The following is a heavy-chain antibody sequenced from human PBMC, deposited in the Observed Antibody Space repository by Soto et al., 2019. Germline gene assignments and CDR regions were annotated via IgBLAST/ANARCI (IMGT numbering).Heavy chain of an antibody. Sequence: GESLKISCQGSGYTFTSYWIGWVRQMPGKGLEWVAIIYPADSNTRYSPSFRGQVTISADKSISIAYLQRSSLKASDTAIYYCARPFGMDVWGQGTTVTVSS. CDR1: GYTFTSYW. CDR2: IYPADSNT. J-gene: IGHJ6*02. V-gene: IGHV5-51*01. CDR3: ARPFGMDV.